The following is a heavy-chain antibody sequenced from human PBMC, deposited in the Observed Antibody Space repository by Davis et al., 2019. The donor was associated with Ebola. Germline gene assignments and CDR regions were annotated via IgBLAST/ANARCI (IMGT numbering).Heavy chain of an antibody. V-gene: IGHV4-59*08. D-gene: IGHD3-16*01. CDR1: GGSISSYY. Sequence: MPGGSLRLSCTVPGGSISSYYWSWIRQPPGKGLEWIGYINYSGSTNYNPSLKSRVTISVDTSKNQFSLRLGSVTAADTAVYYCGRLGWGNWFDPWGQGTLVTVSS. CDR3: GRLGWGNWFDP. J-gene: IGHJ5*02. CDR2: INYSGST.